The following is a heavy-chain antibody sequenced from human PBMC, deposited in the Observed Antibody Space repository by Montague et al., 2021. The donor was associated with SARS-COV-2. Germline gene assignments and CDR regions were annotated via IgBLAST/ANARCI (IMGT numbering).Heavy chain of an antibody. Sequence: SETLSLTCTVSGDSINNYYWSWIRQSPGKGLEYIGYIYYSGGAXXXPSXXXNXNPSFESRVAISLDTSKNQFSLNLGSVTTAATAVYYCAMGSGYSGYAFADWGQGTLVTVSS. V-gene: IGHV4-59*01. D-gene: IGHD5-12*01. CDR1: GDSINNYY. CDR2: IYYSGGAXXXPSXXX. CDR3: AMGSGYSGYAFAD. J-gene: IGHJ4*02.